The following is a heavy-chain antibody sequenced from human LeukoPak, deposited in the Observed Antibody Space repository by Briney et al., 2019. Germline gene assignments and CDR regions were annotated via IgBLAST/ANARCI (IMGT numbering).Heavy chain of an antibody. CDR2: ISSSGSTI. V-gene: IGHV3-11*01. J-gene: IGHJ6*03. D-gene: IGHD3-22*01. CDR3: ARNTYYYDSSGQYYYYYYMDV. Sequence: GGSLRLSCAASGFTFSDYYMSWIRQAPGKGLEWVSYISSSGSTIYYAGSVKGRFTISRDNAKNSLYLQMNSLRAEDTAVYYCARNTYYYDSSGQYYYYYYMDVWGKGTTVTVSS. CDR1: GFTFSDYY.